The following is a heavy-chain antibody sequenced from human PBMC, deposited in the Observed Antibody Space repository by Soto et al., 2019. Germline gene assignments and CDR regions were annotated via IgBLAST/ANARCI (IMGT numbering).Heavy chain of an antibody. CDR3: ARDCSGGACYPASFDY. J-gene: IGHJ4*02. Sequence: SETVSPTCSVAAGSISTYHWSWIRQPAGKGLEWIGHIYYTGSTDYNPSLKSRVTMSVDTSKNQFSLKVSSVTAADTAVYYCARDCSGGACYPASFDYWGQGTLVTVSS. D-gene: IGHD2-15*01. CDR2: IYYTGST. CDR1: AGSISTYH. V-gene: IGHV4-4*07.